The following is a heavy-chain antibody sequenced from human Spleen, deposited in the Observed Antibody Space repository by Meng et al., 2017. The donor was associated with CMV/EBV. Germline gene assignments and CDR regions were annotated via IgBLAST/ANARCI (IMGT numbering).Heavy chain of an antibody. CDR1: GFTFSDYW. CDR2: IKRDGSEK. D-gene: IGHD2-2*01. Sequence: GESLKISCAASGFTFSDYWMAWVRQTPGKGLEWVANIKRDGSEKYYVDSVKGRFTISRDNAKDSLYLQMSSLRAEDTAVYYCARERLYQPLWGDALDIWGQGTMVTVSS. J-gene: IGHJ3*02. CDR3: ARERLYQPLWGDALDI. V-gene: IGHV3-7*01.